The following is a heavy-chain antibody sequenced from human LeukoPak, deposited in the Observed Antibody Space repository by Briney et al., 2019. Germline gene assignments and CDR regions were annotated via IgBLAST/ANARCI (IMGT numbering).Heavy chain of an antibody. CDR3: AKDIVVVPAADIREHSDY. Sequence: QPGGSLRFSCAASGFTFSSYAMSWVRQAPGKGLEWVSAISGSGGSTYYADSVKGRFTISRDNSKNTLYLQMNSLRAEDTAVYYCAKDIVVVPAADIREHSDYWGQGTLVTVSS. J-gene: IGHJ4*02. CDR2: ISGSGGST. CDR1: GFTFSSYA. V-gene: IGHV3-23*01. D-gene: IGHD2-2*01.